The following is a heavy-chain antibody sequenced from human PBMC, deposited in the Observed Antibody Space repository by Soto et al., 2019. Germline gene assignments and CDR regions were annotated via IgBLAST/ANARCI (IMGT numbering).Heavy chain of an antibody. J-gene: IGHJ4*02. V-gene: IGHV2-5*01. CDR2: IYWNDDK. Sequence: VGWVPQHQGKALEWLALIYWNDDKRYSPSLKSRLTITKDTSKNRVVLTMTNMDTVDSATYFWSHKPISVAVPRSFDFWVQGTLVTVS. D-gene: IGHD6-19*01. CDR3: SHKPISVAVPRSFDF.